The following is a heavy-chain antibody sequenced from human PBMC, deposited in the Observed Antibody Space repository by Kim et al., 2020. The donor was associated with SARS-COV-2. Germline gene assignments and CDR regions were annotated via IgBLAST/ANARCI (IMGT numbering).Heavy chain of an antibody. D-gene: IGHD6-19*01. Sequence: GGSLRLSCAASGFTFRNYWMSRVRQAPGKGLEWVASIKQDGSEKYYVDSVKGRFTISRDNAKNSLYLQMNSLRAEDTAVYYCARTISGWQFDYWGQGTLVTVSS. J-gene: IGHJ4*02. CDR3: ARTISGWQFDY. CDR2: IKQDGSEK. CDR1: GFTFRNYW. V-gene: IGHV3-7*01.